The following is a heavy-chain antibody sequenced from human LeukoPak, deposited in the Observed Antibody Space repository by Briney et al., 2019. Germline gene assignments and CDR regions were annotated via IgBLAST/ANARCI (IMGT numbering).Heavy chain of an antibody. J-gene: IGHJ6*01. CDR2: IWYDGSNK. Sequence: GRSLRLSCAASGFTFSSYGMHWVRQAPGKGLEWVAVIWYDGSNKYYADSVKGRFTISRDNSKNTLYLQMNSLRAEDTAVYYCARRINYYDSSGYVIKVGYGMDVWGQGTTVTVST. V-gene: IGHV3-33*01. D-gene: IGHD3-22*01. CDR1: GFTFSSYG. CDR3: ARRINYYDSSGYVIKVGYGMDV.